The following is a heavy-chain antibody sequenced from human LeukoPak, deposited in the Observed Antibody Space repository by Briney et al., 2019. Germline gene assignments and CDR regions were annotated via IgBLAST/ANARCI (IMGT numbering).Heavy chain of an antibody. Sequence: PGGSLRLSCAASGFTFSSYSMNWVRQAPGKGLEWVSSISSSSSYIYYADSVKGRFTISRDNAKNSLYLQMNSLRAEDTAVYYCARMRLRWFPGADYWGQGTLVTVSS. D-gene: IGHD4-23*01. CDR2: ISSSSSYI. CDR1: GFTFSSYS. V-gene: IGHV3-21*01. CDR3: ARMRLRWFPGADY. J-gene: IGHJ4*02.